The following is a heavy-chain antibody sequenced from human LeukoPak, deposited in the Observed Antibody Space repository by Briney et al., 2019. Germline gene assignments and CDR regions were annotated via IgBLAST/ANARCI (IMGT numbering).Heavy chain of an antibody. CDR1: GFTFSSYA. Sequence: GGSLRLSCAASGFTFSSYAMSWVRQAPGKGLEWVSAISGSGGSTYYADSVKGRFTISRDNSKNTLYLQMNSLRAEDTAVYYCVKDLDVHNPKGPNYYYYMDVWGKGTTVTVSS. CDR3: VKDLDVHNPKGPNYYYYMDV. D-gene: IGHD3-10*02. J-gene: IGHJ6*03. CDR2: ISGSGGST. V-gene: IGHV3-23*01.